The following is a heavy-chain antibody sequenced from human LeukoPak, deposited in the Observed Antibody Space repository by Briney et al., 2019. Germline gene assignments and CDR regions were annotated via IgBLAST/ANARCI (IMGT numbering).Heavy chain of an antibody. Sequence: SETLSLTCAVYGGSFNGYYWSWIRQPAGKGLEWIGRIYTSGSTNYNPSLKSRVTMSVDTSKNQFSLKLSSVTAADTAVYYCARTYYYDSRGVGMDVWGQGTTVTVSS. J-gene: IGHJ6*02. V-gene: IGHV4-59*10. CDR2: IYTSGST. CDR3: ARTYYYDSRGVGMDV. CDR1: GGSFNGYY. D-gene: IGHD3-22*01.